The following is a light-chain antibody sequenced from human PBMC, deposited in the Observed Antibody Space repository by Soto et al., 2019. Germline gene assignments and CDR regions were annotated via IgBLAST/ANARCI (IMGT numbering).Light chain of an antibody. CDR2: DVS. Sequence: QSVLTQPASLSGSPGQSITSPCTGTSSDVGSYNYVSWYQQHPGKAPKLMIYDVSNRPSGVSDRFSGSKSGNTASLTISGLQAEDEADYYCSSYASSSTNYVFGTGTKVTV. V-gene: IGLV2-14*01. CDR1: SSDVGSYNY. J-gene: IGLJ1*01. CDR3: SSYASSSTNYV.